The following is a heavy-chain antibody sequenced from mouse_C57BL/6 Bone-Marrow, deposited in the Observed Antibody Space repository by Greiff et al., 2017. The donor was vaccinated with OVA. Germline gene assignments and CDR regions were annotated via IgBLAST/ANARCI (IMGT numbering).Heavy chain of an antibody. CDR2: ISRGSSTI. J-gene: IGHJ4*01. CDR3: ARKAYDSNYYAMDY. V-gene: IGHV5-17*01. Sequence: VQLKESGGGLVKPGGSLKLSCAASGFTFSDYGMHWVRQAPEKGLEWVAYISRGSSTIYYADTVKGRFTFSRDNAKNTLFLQMTRLRAEDTAMYYGARKAYDSNYYAMDYWGQGTSVTVSS. D-gene: IGHD2-5*01. CDR1: GFTFSDYG.